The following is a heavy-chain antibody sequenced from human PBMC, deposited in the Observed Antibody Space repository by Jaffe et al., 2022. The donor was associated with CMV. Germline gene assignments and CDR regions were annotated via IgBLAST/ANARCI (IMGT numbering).Heavy chain of an antibody. CDR1: GYTFTSYG. D-gene: IGHD3-10*01. Sequence: QVQLVQSGAEVKKPGASVKVSCKASGYTFTSYGISWVRQAPGQGLEWMGWISAYNGNTNYAQKLQGRVTMTTDTSTSTAYMELRSLRSDDTAVYYCAREVTGEMTRGYYYYYGMDVWGQGTTVTVSS. J-gene: IGHJ6*02. CDR3: AREVTGEMTRGYYYYYGMDV. CDR2: ISAYNGNT. V-gene: IGHV1-18*01.